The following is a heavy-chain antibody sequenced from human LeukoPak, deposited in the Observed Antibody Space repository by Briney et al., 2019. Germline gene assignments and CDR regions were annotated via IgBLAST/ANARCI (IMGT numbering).Heavy chain of an antibody. J-gene: IGHJ3*02. CDR2: IIPIFGTA. V-gene: IGHV1-69*01. CDR3: ARDSPVLLWFGESPDAFDI. D-gene: IGHD3-10*01. CDR1: RGTFSSYA. Sequence: SVKVSCKASRGTFSSYAISWVRQAPGQGLEWMGGIIPIFGTANYAQKFQGRVTITADESTSTAYMELSSLRSEDTAVYYCARDSPVLLWFGESPDAFDIWGQGTWSPSLQ.